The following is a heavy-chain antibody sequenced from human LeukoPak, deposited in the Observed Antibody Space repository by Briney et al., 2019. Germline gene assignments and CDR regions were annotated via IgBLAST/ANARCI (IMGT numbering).Heavy chain of an antibody. V-gene: IGHV1-24*01. CDR2: FDPEDGET. CDR3: ATLGTMVRRYFDY. J-gene: IGHJ4*02. D-gene: IGHD3-10*01. Sequence: EASVKVSCKVSGYTLTELSMHWVRQAPGKGLEWTGGFDPEDGETIYAQKFQGRVTMTEDTSTDTAYMELSSLRSEDTAVYYCATLGTMVRRYFDYWGQGTLVTVSS. CDR1: GYTLTELS.